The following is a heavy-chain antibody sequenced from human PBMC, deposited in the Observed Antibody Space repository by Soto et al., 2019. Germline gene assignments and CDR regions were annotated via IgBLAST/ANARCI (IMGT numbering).Heavy chain of an antibody. CDR3: AQKSSGYSSGRAFDI. J-gene: IGHJ3*02. CDR2: FDPEDGET. V-gene: IGHV1-24*01. D-gene: IGHD6-19*01. Sequence: RQAPGKGLEWMGGFDPEDGETIYAQKFQGRVTMTEDTSTDTAYMELSSLRSEDTAVYYCAQKSSGYSSGRAFDIRGQGTMVTVSS.